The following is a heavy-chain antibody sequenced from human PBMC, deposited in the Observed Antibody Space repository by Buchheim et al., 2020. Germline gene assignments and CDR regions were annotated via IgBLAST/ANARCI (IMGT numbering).Heavy chain of an antibody. CDR3: VPSAWQRTGDY. V-gene: IGHV3-23*01. CDR2: ISGNSDTV. J-gene: IGHJ4*02. D-gene: IGHD6-25*01. Sequence: EVQLLESGGGLEQPGGFLRLSCAASGFTFSSQAMSWVRQAPGKGLEWLSAISGNSDTVLYADSVKGRFTISRDNSKNTVYLQMNSLRAEDTAVYYCVPSAWQRTGDYWGQGTL. CDR1: GFTFSSQA.